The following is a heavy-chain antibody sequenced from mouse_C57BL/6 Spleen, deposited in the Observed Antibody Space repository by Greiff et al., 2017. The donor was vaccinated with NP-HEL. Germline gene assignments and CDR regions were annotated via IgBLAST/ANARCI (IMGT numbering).Heavy chain of an antibody. Sequence: QVQLQQSGAELARPGASVKLSCKASGYTFTSYGISWVKQRTGQGLEWIGEIYPRSGNTYYNEKFKGKATLTADKSSSTAYMELRSLTSEDSAVYFCALNWDAAWFAYWGQGTLVTVSA. J-gene: IGHJ3*01. V-gene: IGHV1-81*01. D-gene: IGHD4-1*02. CDR3: ALNWDAAWFAY. CDR2: IYPRSGNT. CDR1: GYTFTSYG.